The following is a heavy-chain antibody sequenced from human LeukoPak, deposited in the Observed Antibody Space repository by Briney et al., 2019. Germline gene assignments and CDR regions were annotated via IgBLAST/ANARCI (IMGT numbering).Heavy chain of an antibody. D-gene: IGHD3-16*01. CDR2: INTNTGNP. Sequence: GASVKVSCTASGYTFTSYAMNWVRQAPGQGLEWMGWINTNTGNPTYAQGFTGRFVFSLDTSVSTAYLQISSLKAEDTAVYYCALSSPWGGFDYWGQGTLVTVSS. J-gene: IGHJ4*02. V-gene: IGHV7-4-1*02. CDR3: ALSSPWGGFDY. CDR1: GYTFTSYA.